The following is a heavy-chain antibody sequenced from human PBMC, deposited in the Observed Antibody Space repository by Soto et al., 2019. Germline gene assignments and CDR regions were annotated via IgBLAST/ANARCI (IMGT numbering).Heavy chain of an antibody. V-gene: IGHV4-30-2*01. CDR1: GGSISSGGYS. D-gene: IGHD3-22*01. CDR3: VRGGYYYDSSGYFSTLIDY. Sequence: PSETLSLTCAVSGGSISSGGYSWSWIRQPPGKGLEWIGYIYHSGSTYYNPSLKSRVTISVDRSKNQFSLKLSSVTAADTAVYYCVRGGYYYDSSGYFSTLIDYWGQGTLVTVSS. J-gene: IGHJ4*02. CDR2: IYHSGST.